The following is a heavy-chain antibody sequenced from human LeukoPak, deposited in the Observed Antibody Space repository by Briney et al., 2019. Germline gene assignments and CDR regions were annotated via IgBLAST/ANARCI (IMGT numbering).Heavy chain of an antibody. CDR2: IDNIGST. Sequence: SETLSLTCTVSGGSISSYYWIWIRQSPGKGLEWIGYIDNIGSTNYNPSLKSRVTMPVDTPKNQFSLKLSSVTAADTAVYYCARADCGYNYGPCYYYMDVWGKGTTVTISS. J-gene: IGHJ6*03. CDR3: ARADCGYNYGPCYYYMDV. CDR1: GGSISSYY. V-gene: IGHV4-59*01. D-gene: IGHD5-18*01.